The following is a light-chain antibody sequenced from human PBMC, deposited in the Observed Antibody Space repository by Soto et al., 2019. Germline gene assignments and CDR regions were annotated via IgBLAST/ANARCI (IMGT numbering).Light chain of an antibody. CDR2: DAS. CDR1: QSVSRY. J-gene: IGKJ5*01. V-gene: IGKV3-11*01. CDR3: QQRGDWPIT. Sequence: EIVLTQSPATLSLSPGERATLSCRASQSVSRYLAWYQHKPGQAPRLLIYDASHRATGIPVRFSGSGSGTDFTLTVSTLEPEDFALCYCQQRGDWPITFGQGTRLEIK.